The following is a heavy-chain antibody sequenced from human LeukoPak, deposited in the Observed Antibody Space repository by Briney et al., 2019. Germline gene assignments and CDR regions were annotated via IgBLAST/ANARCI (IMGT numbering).Heavy chain of an antibody. J-gene: IGHJ4*02. Sequence: GGSLRLSCAASGFTFSSYWMNWARQAPGKGLEWVASINHNGNVNYYVDSVKGRFTISRDNSKNTLYLQMNSLRAEDTAVYYCAKVDVVTAIDYWGQGTLVTVSS. V-gene: IGHV3-7*01. D-gene: IGHD2-21*02. CDR1: GFTFSSYW. CDR3: AKVDVVTAIDY. CDR2: INHNGNVN.